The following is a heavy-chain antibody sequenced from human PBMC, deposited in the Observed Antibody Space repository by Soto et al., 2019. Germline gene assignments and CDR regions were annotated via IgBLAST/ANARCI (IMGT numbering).Heavy chain of an antibody. CDR3: ATLGDYSKNLRFYYYYGMDV. CDR1: GFTFSSYG. D-gene: IGHD4-4*01. CDR2: ISYDGSNK. J-gene: IGHJ6*02. V-gene: IGHV3-30*03. Sequence: PGGSLRLSCAASGFTFSSYGMHWVRQAPGKGLEWVAVISYDGSNKYYADSVKGRFTISRDNSKNTLYLQMNSLRAEDTAVYYCATLGDYSKNLRFYYYYGMDVWGQGTTVTVSS.